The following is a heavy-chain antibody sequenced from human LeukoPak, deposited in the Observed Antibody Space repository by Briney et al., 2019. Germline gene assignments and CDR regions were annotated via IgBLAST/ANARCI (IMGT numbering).Heavy chain of an antibody. Sequence: ASVKVSCKACGYTFTSYGISWVRQAPAQGLEWMGWISAYNGNTNYAQKLQGRVTMTTDTSTSTAYMELRSLRSDDTAVYYCARQGRAVYYYGSGEPIDYWGQGTLVTVSS. CDR3: ARQGRAVYYYGSGEPIDY. CDR2: ISAYNGNT. D-gene: IGHD3-10*01. V-gene: IGHV1-18*01. J-gene: IGHJ4*02. CDR1: GYTFTSYG.